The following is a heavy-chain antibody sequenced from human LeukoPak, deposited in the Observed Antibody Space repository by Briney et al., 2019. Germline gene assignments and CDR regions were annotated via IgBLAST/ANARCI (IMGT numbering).Heavy chain of an antibody. V-gene: IGHV3-21*01. J-gene: IGHJ3*02. CDR1: EFTPITYT. D-gene: IGHD4-17*01. CDR2: ISSGSSSI. Sequence: GGSLRLPCSASEFTPITYTMNWVRQAPGKGLEWVSSISSGSSSIYYEDSVKGRFTISRDNSKNTLYLQMNSLRAEDTAVYYCANDYGDSNSNAFDIWGQGTMVTVSS. CDR3: ANDYGDSNSNAFDI.